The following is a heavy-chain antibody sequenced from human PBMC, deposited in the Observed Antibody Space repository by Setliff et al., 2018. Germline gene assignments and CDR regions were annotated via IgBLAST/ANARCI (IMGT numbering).Heavy chain of an antibody. CDR3: TRDFWPESSGFAFGQ. CDR1: GFTFSAHY. Sequence: PGGSLRLSCAASGFTFSAHYIDWLRQAPGKGLGWVGRIRNKDNSYTTEYAASVKGRFTIARDDSKNSLYLQMNGLKIEDTAVYYCTRDFWPESSGFAFGQWGQGTLVTVSS. CDR2: IRNKDNSYTT. D-gene: IGHD3-22*01. J-gene: IGHJ4*02. V-gene: IGHV3-72*01.